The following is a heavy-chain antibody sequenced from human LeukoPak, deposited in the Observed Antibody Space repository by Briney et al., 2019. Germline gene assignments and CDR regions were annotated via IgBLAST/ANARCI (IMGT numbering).Heavy chain of an antibody. CDR3: ARHPVAYYDSSGYYFPNWFDP. CDR1: GYSFTSYW. J-gene: IGHJ5*02. D-gene: IGHD3-22*01. Sequence: GESLKISCKGSGYSFTSYWIGWVRQMPGKGLEWMGIIYPGDSDTRYSPSFQGQVTISADKSISTAYLQRSSLKASDTAMYYCARHPVAYYDSSGYYFPNWFDPWGQGTLVTVSS. V-gene: IGHV5-51*01. CDR2: IYPGDSDT.